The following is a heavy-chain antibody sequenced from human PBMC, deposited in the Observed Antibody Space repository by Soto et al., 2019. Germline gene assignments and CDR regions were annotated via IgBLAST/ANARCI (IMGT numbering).Heavy chain of an antibody. CDR3: ARTGSSGWYLGYYYYYGMDV. CDR2: IYYSGST. V-gene: IGHV4-59*01. CDR1: GGSISSYY. D-gene: IGHD6-19*01. Sequence: PSETLSLTCTVSGGSISSYYWSWIRQPPGEGLEWIGYIYYSGSTNYNPSLKGRVTISVDTSKNQFSLKLSSVTAADTAVYYCARTGSSGWYLGYYYYYGMDVWGQGTTVTVSS. J-gene: IGHJ6*02.